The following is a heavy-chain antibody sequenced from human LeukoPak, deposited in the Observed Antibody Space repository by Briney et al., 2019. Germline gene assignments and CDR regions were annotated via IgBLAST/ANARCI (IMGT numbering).Heavy chain of an antibody. Sequence: GASVKVSCKASGGTFSSYAISWVRQAPGQGLEWMRGIIPIFGTANYAQKFQGRVTITTDESTSTAYMELSSLRSEDTAVYYCARGYDFWSGYPFDYWGQGTLVTVSS. V-gene: IGHV1-69*05. J-gene: IGHJ4*02. CDR2: IIPIFGTA. D-gene: IGHD3-3*01. CDR3: ARGYDFWSGYPFDY. CDR1: GGTFSSYA.